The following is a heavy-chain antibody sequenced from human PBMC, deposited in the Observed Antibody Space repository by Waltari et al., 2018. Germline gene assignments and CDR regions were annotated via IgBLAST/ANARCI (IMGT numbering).Heavy chain of an antibody. Sequence: SGYSISGGDFWGWIRQPPGKGLEWIGSIYPGGDTYFNPSLKSRVTISVDKSKNQYSLNLRSMTAADTAVYYCARRGRLSSYFFDYWGQGTLVTVSS. V-gene: IGHV4-38-2*01. CDR3: ARRGRLSSYFFDY. CDR1: GYSISGGDF. D-gene: IGHD2-15*01. CDR2: IYPGGDT. J-gene: IGHJ4*02.